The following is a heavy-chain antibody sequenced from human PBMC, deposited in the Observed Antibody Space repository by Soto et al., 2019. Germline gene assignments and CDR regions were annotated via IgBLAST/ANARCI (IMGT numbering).Heavy chain of an antibody. Sequence: PGGSLRLSCAASGFTFSSYWMSWVRQAPGKGLEWVANIKQDGSEKYYVDSVKGRFTISRDNAKNSLYLQMNSLRAEDTAVYNWASQGRLANSFDYWGQGTMVTVSS. V-gene: IGHV3-7*01. CDR3: ASQGRLANSFDY. J-gene: IGHJ4*03. CDR1: GFTFSSYW. CDR2: IKQDGSEK. D-gene: IGHD6-19*01.